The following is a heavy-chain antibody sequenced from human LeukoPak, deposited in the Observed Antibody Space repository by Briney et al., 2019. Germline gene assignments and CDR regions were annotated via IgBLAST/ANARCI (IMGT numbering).Heavy chain of an antibody. CDR3: ARGVDSSGWYYFDY. Sequence: GGSLRLPCAASGFTFSSYWMSWVRQAPGKGLEWVANIKQDGSEKYYVDSVKGRFTISRDNAKNSLYLQMNSLRAEDTAVYYCARGVDSSGWYYFDYWGQGTLVTVSS. CDR2: IKQDGSEK. V-gene: IGHV3-7*01. D-gene: IGHD6-19*01. CDR1: GFTFSSYW. J-gene: IGHJ4*02.